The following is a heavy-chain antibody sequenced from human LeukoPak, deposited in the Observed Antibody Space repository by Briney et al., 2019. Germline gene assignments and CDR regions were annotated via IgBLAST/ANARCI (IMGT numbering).Heavy chain of an antibody. Sequence: ASVKVSCKASGYTFTGYYMHWVRQAPGQGLEWMGWINPNSGGTNYAQKFQGRVTMTRDTSISTAYMELSRLRSDDTAVYYCARDLDGAVDTAMVPDIWGQGTMVTVSS. J-gene: IGHJ3*02. CDR1: GYTFTGYY. D-gene: IGHD5-18*01. V-gene: IGHV1-2*02. CDR3: ARDLDGAVDTAMVPDI. CDR2: INPNSGGT.